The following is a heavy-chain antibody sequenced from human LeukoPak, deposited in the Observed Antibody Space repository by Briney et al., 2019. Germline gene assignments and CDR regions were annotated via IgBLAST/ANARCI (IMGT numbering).Heavy chain of an antibody. J-gene: IGHJ1*01. CDR3: ARRRYYDGSGYLE. CDR1: GYSISSGYY. D-gene: IGHD3-22*01. V-gene: IGHV4-38-2*01. CDR2: IYQSGST. Sequence: SETLSLTCAVSGYSISSGYYWGWIRQPPGKGLEWIGSIYQSGSTYYNPSLKSRVTISVDTSKNQLSLKLSSVTAADTAVYYCARRRYYDGSGYLEWGQGTLLSVSS.